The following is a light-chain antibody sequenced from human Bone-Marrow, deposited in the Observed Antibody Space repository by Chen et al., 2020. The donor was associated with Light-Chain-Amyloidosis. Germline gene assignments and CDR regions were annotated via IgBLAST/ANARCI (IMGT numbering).Light chain of an antibody. CDR1: DLPTKY. Sequence: YELTQHPSVSVFPGQTARLTCSGDDLPTKYAYWYQQKPGQAPVLVIHRDTERPSGISERFSGSSSGTTATLTISGVQAEDEADYHCQSADGSCTYEVIFGGGTKLTGL. J-gene: IGLJ2*01. CDR3: QSADGSCTYEVI. V-gene: IGLV3-25*03. CDR2: RDT.